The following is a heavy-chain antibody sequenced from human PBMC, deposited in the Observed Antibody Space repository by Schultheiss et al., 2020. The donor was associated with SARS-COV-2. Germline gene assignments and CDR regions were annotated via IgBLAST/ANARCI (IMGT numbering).Heavy chain of an antibody. J-gene: IGHJ4*02. CDR1: GYTFTSYD. CDR3: ASSSSWYTLSFDY. CDR2: MNPNSGNT. D-gene: IGHD6-13*01. Sequence: ASVKVSCKASGYTFTSYDINWVRQATGQGLEWMGWMNPNSGNTGYAQKFQGRVTMTRDTSTSTVYMELSSLRSEDTAVYYCASSSSWYTLSFDYWGQGTLVTVSS. V-gene: IGHV1-8*01.